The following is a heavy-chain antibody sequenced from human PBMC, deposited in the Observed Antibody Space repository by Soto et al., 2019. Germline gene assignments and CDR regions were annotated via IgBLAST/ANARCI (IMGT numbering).Heavy chain of an antibody. Sequence: QVQLHESGPGLVKPSGTLSLTCAVSGDSITGRYWWTWVRQPPGKGLEWIGEVYHSGFVSYNPSLRSRVTLSVDKSKNQFSLNLASVTAADTAMYYCARVRPPSSTRPGAVLYYFDYWGQGTLVTVSS. CDR1: GDSITGRYW. V-gene: IGHV4-4*02. CDR2: VYHSGFV. J-gene: IGHJ4*02. CDR3: ARVRPPSSTRPGAVLYYFDY. D-gene: IGHD2-2*01.